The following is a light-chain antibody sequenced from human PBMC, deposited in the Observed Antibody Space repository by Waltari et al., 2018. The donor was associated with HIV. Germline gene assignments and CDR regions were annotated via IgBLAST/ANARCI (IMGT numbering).Light chain of an antibody. CDR3: QQSYDMFPR. CDR1: QSFGRY. Sequence: DIQLTQSPSSLSASVGDSVSITCRASQSFGRYFNCYQHNPGQAPKLLLYAASTLQSGVPSRFSGSGSGPDFTLRISSLQPEDFATYYCQQSYDMFPRFGQGTKVEVK. V-gene: IGKV1-39*01. J-gene: IGKJ1*01. CDR2: AAS.